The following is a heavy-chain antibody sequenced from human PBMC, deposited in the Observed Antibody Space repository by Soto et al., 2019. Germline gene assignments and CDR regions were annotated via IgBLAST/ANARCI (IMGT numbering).Heavy chain of an antibody. CDR2: ISTSTSYI. J-gene: IGHJ3*02. CDR3: ARLYCRGGSCYSGDAFDI. D-gene: IGHD2-15*01. CDR1: GFTFSSYG. Sequence: PGGSLRLSCAASGFTFSSYGMNWVRQAPGKGLEWVSSISTSTSYICYADSVKGRFTISRDNAKNSVYLQMNSLRAEDTAVYYCARLYCRGGSCYSGDAFDIWGQGTMVTVSS. V-gene: IGHV3-21*01.